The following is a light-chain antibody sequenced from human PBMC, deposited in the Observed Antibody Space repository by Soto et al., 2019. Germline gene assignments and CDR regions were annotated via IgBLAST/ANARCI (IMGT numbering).Light chain of an antibody. CDR2: GAS. CDR3: QQFGSYPLT. Sequence: EIVLTQSPGTLSFSPWERSALSCRASQSVRNNYLAWYQQKPGQAPRFLIYGASTRATGIPDRFSGGGSGTDFTLTISRLEPEDFAVYYCQQFGSYPLTFGGGTKVDIK. J-gene: IGKJ4*01. V-gene: IGKV3-20*01. CDR1: QSVRNNY.